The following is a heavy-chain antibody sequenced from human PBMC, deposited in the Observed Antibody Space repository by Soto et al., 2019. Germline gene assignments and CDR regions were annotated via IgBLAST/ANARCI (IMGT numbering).Heavy chain of an antibody. J-gene: IGHJ4*02. D-gene: IGHD4-17*01. CDR2: ISSSSSTI. CDR3: ARDLNYGLFDY. V-gene: IGHV3-48*01. CDR1: GFTFSSYS. Sequence: EVQLVESGGGLVQPGGSLRLSCASSGFTFSSYSMNWVRKAPGKGLEWVSYISSSSSTIYYADSVKGRFTISRDNAKNSLYPQMHSLRAEDTAVYYCARDLNYGLFDYWGQGTLVTVSS.